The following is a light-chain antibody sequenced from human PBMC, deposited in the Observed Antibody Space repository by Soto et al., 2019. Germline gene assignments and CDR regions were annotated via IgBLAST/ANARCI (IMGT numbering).Light chain of an antibody. CDR1: RSISNY. CDR3: QHYDSYSPWM. Sequence: DIQMTQSPSSLSASVGDAVSLTCRASRSISNYLNWYQQKPGRAPKLLISGASSLQRGVPSRFSGSGSGTTFTLTITSLQPDDFATYYCQHYDSYSPWMFGQGTKVDIK. J-gene: IGKJ1*01. CDR2: GAS. V-gene: IGKV1-39*01.